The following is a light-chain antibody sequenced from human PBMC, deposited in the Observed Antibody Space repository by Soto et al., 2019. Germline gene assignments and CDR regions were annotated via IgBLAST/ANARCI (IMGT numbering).Light chain of an antibody. CDR1: QSVSSSY. V-gene: IGKV3-20*01. CDR2: GAS. CDR3: QQYGSSPVT. Sequence: EIVLTQSPGTLSLSPGERATLSCRAIQSVSSSYLAWYQQKPGQAPRLLIYGASSRATGIPDRFSGSGSGTDFTLTISRLEPEDFAVYYCQQYGSSPVTFGQGTKV. J-gene: IGKJ1*01.